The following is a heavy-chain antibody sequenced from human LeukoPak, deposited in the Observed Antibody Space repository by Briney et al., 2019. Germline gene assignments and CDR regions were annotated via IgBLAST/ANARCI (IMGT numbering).Heavy chain of an antibody. V-gene: IGHV4-39*01. CDR3: VSPRGFSYGYFDY. CDR1: GFTFSNYW. Sequence: GSLRLSCAASGFTFSNYWMHWVRQAPGKGLEWIGSIYYSKNTYYNPSLKSRVTISADTSKNQFSLTLGSVSATDTAVYYCVSPRGFSYGYFDYWGQGTLVTVSS. D-gene: IGHD5-18*01. J-gene: IGHJ4*02. CDR2: IYYSKNT.